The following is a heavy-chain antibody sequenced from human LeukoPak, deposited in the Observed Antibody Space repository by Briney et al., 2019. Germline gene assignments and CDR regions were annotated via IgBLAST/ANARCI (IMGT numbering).Heavy chain of an antibody. V-gene: IGHV4-4*02. CDR3: ARGEEIGYYGSGSYYTPYFDY. CDR2: IYHSGRT. J-gene: IGHJ4*02. Sequence: PSGTLSLTCAVSGGSISSSNWWSWVRQPPGKGLEWIGEIYHSGRTSYNPSLKSRVTISVDKSKNQFSLKLSSVTAADTAVYYCARGEEIGYYGSGSYYTPYFDYWGQGTLVTVSS. D-gene: IGHD3-10*01. CDR1: GGSISSSNW.